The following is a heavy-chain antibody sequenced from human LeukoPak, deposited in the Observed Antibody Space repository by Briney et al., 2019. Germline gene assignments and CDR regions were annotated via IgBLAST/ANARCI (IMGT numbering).Heavy chain of an antibody. Sequence: PGGSLRLSCAASGFTFDDYGMSWVRQAPGKGLEWVSGINWNGGSTGYADSVKGRFTISRDNAKNSLYLQMNSLRAEDTALYYCARNPTVVTIFGVVIMPGDVWGKGTTVTVSS. CDR1: GFTFDDYG. CDR3: ARNPTVVTIFGVVIMPGDV. J-gene: IGHJ6*04. CDR2: INWNGGST. V-gene: IGHV3-20*04. D-gene: IGHD3-3*01.